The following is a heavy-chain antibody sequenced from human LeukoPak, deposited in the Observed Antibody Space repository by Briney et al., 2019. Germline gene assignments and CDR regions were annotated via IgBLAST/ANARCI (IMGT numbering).Heavy chain of an antibody. CDR3: ARQGLLVLAGEGDFDY. J-gene: IGHJ4*02. Sequence: PSETLSLTCTVSGGSIISSNYYWGWIRQPPGKGLEWIGSIYYSGSTHYNPSLKSRVTISVDTSKNQFSLKPSSVTAADTAVYYCARQGLLVLAGEGDFDYWGQGTLVTVSS. D-gene: IGHD7-27*01. V-gene: IGHV4-39*01. CDR2: IYYSGST. CDR1: GGSIISSNYY.